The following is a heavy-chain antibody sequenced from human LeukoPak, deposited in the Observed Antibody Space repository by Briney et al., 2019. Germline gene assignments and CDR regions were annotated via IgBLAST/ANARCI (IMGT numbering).Heavy chain of an antibody. CDR2: INPNSGGT. CDR1: GYTFTGYY. Sequence: GASVKVSCKASGYTFTGYYMHWVRQAPGQGLEWMGWINPNSGGTNYAQKFQGRATMTRDTSISTAYMELSRLRSDDTAVYYCARVRSSSWHLLGYWGQGTLVTVSS. V-gene: IGHV1-2*02. D-gene: IGHD6-13*01. J-gene: IGHJ4*02. CDR3: ARVRSSSWHLLGY.